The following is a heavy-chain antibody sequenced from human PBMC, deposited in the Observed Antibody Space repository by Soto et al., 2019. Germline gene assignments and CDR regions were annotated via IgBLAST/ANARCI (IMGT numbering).Heavy chain of an antibody. Sequence: SGTLSLTCTVSGGSISSSSYYWGWIRQPPGKGLEWIGSIYYSGSTYYNPSLKSRVTISVDTSKNQFSLKLSSVTAADTAVYYCARHCYSSSWEVGRAVDGKSNWCDPWGKGTRVTV. CDR2: IYYSGST. J-gene: IGHJ5*02. V-gene: IGHV4-39*01. CDR1: GGSISSSSYY. CDR3: ARHCYSSSWEVGRAVDGKSNWCDP. D-gene: IGHD6-13*01.